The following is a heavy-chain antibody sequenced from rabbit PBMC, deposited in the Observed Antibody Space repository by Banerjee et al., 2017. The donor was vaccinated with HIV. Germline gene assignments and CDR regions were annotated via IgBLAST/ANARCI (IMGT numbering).Heavy chain of an antibody. CDR1: GIDFSSSYY. J-gene: IGHJ4*01. CDR3: TREQTGWVYFKL. V-gene: IGHV1S40*01. Sequence: QSLEESGGGLVQPGASLTLTCTASGIDFSSSYYMYWVRQAPGKGLEWIGCIYGALSGNSYYASWAKGRFTISRTSSTTVTLQMTSLTAADTATYFCTREQTGWVYFKLWGPGTLVTVS. D-gene: IGHD4-1*01. CDR2: IYGALSGNS.